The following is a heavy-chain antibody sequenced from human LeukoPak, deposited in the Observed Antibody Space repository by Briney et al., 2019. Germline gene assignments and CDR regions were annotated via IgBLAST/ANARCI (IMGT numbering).Heavy chain of an antibody. CDR1: GFTFSSYA. D-gene: IGHD2-2*01. Sequence: GGSLRLSCAASGFTFSSYAMSWVRQAPGKGLEWVSAISGSGGSTYYADSVKGRFTISRDNTKNTLYLQMNSLRAEDTAVYYCAKGPRYCSSTSCYFFDYWGQGTLVTVSS. V-gene: IGHV3-23*01. J-gene: IGHJ4*02. CDR2: ISGSGGST. CDR3: AKGPRYCSSTSCYFFDY.